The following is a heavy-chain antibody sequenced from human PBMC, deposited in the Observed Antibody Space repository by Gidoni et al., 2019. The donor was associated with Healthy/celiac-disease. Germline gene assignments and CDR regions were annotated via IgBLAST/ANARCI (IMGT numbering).Heavy chain of an antibody. CDR1: GFTFSSYA. Sequence: QGQLVASGGGVVLPGGSLRLSCAASGFTFSSYAMHWVRQAPGKGLEWVAVISYDVSNKDYADSVKGRFTISRDNSKNTLYLQMNSLRAEDTAVYYCASPRQYQLLPFDYWGQGTLVTVSS. V-gene: IGHV3-30*04. CDR2: ISYDVSNK. D-gene: IGHD2-2*01. J-gene: IGHJ4*02. CDR3: ASPRQYQLLPFDY.